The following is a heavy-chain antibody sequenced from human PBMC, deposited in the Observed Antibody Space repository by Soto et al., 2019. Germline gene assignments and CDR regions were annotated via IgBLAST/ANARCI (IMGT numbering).Heavy chain of an antibody. D-gene: IGHD1-26*01. CDR2: MQPSTGRT. J-gene: IGHJ4*02. Sequence: AASVKVSFKASGYSFTSLDINWVRQTAGQGLEWMGWMQPSTGRTGYAQKFQGRVTMTRDTSINTAYMELTTLTSDDTAFYYCARGVSAGVDYWGQGTLVTVSS. CDR1: GYSFTSLD. V-gene: IGHV1-8*01. CDR3: ARGVSAGVDY.